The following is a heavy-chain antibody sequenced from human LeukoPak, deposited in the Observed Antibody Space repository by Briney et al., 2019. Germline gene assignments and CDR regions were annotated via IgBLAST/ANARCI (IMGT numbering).Heavy chain of an antibody. J-gene: IGHJ4*02. V-gene: IGHV1-2*02. D-gene: IGHD5-12*01. CDR2: INPNSGGT. Sequence: ASVKVSCKASGYTFTGYYMHWVRQAPGQGLEWLGWINPNSGGTNYAQKFQGRVTMTRGTSISTAYMEVSRLTSDDTAVFYCAREGSGYPYWGQGTLATVSS. CDR1: GYTFTGYY. CDR3: AREGSGYPY.